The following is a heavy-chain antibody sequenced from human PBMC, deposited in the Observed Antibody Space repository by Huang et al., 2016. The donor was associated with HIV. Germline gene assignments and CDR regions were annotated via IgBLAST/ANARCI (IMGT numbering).Heavy chain of an antibody. V-gene: IGHV4-39*01. D-gene: IGHD3-10*01. CDR3: SSRKDPQLVSAFYFYYMDV. CDR1: GGSITRDTYY. CDR2: VLYNGGS. J-gene: IGHJ6*03. Sequence: QLQLQESGPGLVKPSETLSLTCTVSGGSITRDTYYWAWIRQPPGKGLEWVGRVLYNGGSYNNPHHRSRVTVSVDTSKNQFSLKLSSVTAADTAVYSCSSRKDPQLVSAFYFYYMDVWGKGTTVTVSS.